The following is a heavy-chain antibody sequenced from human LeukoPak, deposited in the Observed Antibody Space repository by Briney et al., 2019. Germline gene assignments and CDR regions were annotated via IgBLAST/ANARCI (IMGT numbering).Heavy chain of an antibody. CDR3: ARGKERLYDSSGYCLGY. CDR1: GGTFSSYA. J-gene: IGHJ4*02. V-gene: IGHV1-69*05. Sequence: SVKVSCKASGGTFSSYAISWVRRAPGQGLEWMGGIIPIFGTANYAQKFQGRVTITTDESTSTAYMELSSLRSEDTAVYYCARGKERLYDSSGYCLGYWGQGTLVTVSS. CDR2: IIPIFGTA. D-gene: IGHD3-22*01.